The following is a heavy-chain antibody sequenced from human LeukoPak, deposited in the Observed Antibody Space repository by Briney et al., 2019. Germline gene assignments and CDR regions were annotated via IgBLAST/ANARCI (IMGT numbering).Heavy chain of an antibody. J-gene: IGHJ4*02. V-gene: IGHV1-69*06. Sequence: GASVKVSCKASGGTFSSYDISWVRQASGQGLEWMGGIMPISGTANYAQKFQGRVTITADKPTNTAYLELSSVRSEDTAVYYCASGRTDIVVVPATLRNYYFNYWGQGTLVTVSS. CDR1: GGTFSSYD. D-gene: IGHD2-2*01. CDR3: ASGRTDIVVVPATLRNYYFNY. CDR2: IMPISGTA.